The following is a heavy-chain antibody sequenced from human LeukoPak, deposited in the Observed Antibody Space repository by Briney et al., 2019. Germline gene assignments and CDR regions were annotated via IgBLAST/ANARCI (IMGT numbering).Heavy chain of an antibody. CDR2: IYTSGST. Sequence: SETLSLTCTVSGGSFSSYYWNWIRQPAGKGLEWIGRIYTSGSTNYNPSLKSRVTMSVDTSENQFSLKLGSVTAADTAVYYCARAGDSTSPLDYWGQGTLVTVSS. J-gene: IGHJ4*02. V-gene: IGHV4-4*07. D-gene: IGHD6-13*01. CDR1: GGSFSSYY. CDR3: ARAGDSTSPLDY.